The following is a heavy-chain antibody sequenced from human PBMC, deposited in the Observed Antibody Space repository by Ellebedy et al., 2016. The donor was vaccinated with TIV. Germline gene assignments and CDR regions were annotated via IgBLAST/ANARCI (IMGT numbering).Heavy chain of an antibody. CDR2: IDWDDDE. D-gene: IGHD6-19*01. V-gene: IGHV2-70*17. CDR1: GFSLTTSGMC. J-gene: IGHJ6*02. CDR3: ARVIRAGAGKSSPSTDYGMDV. Sequence: SGPTLVKPTQTLTLTCTFSGFSLTTSGMCVSWIRQPSGKALEWLARIDWDDDEFYSTSLKTRLTISKDTSKNQVVLTVTNMDPVDTATYYCARVIRAGAGKSSPSTDYGMDVWGQGTTVTVSS.